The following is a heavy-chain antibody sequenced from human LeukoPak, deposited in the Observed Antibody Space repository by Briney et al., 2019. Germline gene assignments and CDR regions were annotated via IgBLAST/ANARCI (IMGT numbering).Heavy chain of an antibody. D-gene: IGHD2-2*01. CDR1: GYTFTSYG. CDR3: ARLAVVPAAEYYYYGMDV. Sequence: GASVKVSCKASGYTFTSYGISWVRQAPGQGLEWMGWISAYNGNTNYAQKLQGRVTMTTDTSTSTAYMELRSLRSDDTAVYYCARLAVVPAAEYYYYGMDVWGQGTTVTVSS. CDR2: ISAYNGNT. V-gene: IGHV1-18*01. J-gene: IGHJ6*02.